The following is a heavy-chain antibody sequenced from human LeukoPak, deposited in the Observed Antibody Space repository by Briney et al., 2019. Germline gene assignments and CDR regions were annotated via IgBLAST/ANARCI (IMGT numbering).Heavy chain of an antibody. J-gene: IGHJ5*02. Sequence: LSLXXXVSXDXISSSSXYWGWIRQPRGKGLEWIGSIYYTGSTYYKPSLKSRVTISVDTSKNQFSLKLSSVTAADTAVYYCARRLTQYDCFDPWGQGILVTVSS. CDR2: IYYTGST. D-gene: IGHD2-2*01. CDR1: XDXISSSSXY. CDR3: ARRLTQYDCFDP. V-gene: IGHV4-39*01.